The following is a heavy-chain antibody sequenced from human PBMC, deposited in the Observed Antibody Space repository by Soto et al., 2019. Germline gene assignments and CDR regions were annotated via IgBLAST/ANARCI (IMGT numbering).Heavy chain of an antibody. J-gene: IGHJ4*02. CDR3: ARGIGYDGSGYYPSSPYYFDY. Sequence: QLQLQESGSGLVKPSQTLSLTCAVSGGSISSGGYSWSWIRQPPGKGLEWIGYIYHSGSTYYNPSLKSRVTISVDRSKNQFSLKLSSVTAADTAVYYCARGIGYDGSGYYPSSPYYFDYWGQGTLVTVSS. D-gene: IGHD3-22*01. CDR1: GGSISSGGYS. V-gene: IGHV4-30-2*01. CDR2: IYHSGST.